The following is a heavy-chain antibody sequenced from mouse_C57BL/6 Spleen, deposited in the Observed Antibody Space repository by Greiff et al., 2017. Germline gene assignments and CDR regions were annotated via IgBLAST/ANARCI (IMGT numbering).Heavy chain of an antibody. V-gene: IGHV1-61*01. CDR3: ARPPYYGSSGYAMDY. CDR1: GYTFTSYW. Sequence: QVQLQQPGAELARPGSSVKLSCKASGYTFTSYWMDWVKQRPGQGLECIGNVYPSDSETHYNQKFKDKATLTVDKSSSTAYMQLSSLTSEDSAVYYCARPPYYGSSGYAMDYWGQGTSVTVSS. D-gene: IGHD1-1*01. CDR2: VYPSDSET. J-gene: IGHJ4*01.